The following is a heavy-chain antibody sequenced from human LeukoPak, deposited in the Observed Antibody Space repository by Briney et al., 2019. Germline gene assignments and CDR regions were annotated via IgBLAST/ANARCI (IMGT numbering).Heavy chain of an antibody. Sequence: SETLSLTCTVSGGSISSGTYYWSWIRPPAGKGLEWIGRIYSIGSTNYNPSLQSRVSITVDTSKNQLSLKLTSVTAADTAVYYCARSELELRSYYYYMDVWGKGTPVTVSS. V-gene: IGHV4-61*02. D-gene: IGHD1-7*01. J-gene: IGHJ6*03. CDR2: IYSIGST. CDR3: ARSELELRSYYYYMDV. CDR1: GGSISSGTYY.